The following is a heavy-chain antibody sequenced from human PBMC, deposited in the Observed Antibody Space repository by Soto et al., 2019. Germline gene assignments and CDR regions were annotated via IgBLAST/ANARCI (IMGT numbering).Heavy chain of an antibody. Sequence: EVQLVESGGGLVQPGGSLRLSCAASGFTFSSYSMNWVRQAPGKGLEWVSYISSSSSTIYYADSVKGRFTISRDNAKNSLYLQMNSLRDEDTAVYYCARDNPPLSRDYDFWSGYLDAFDIWGQGTMVTVSS. CDR3: ARDNPPLSRDYDFWSGYLDAFDI. D-gene: IGHD3-3*01. CDR2: ISSSSSTI. J-gene: IGHJ3*02. V-gene: IGHV3-48*02. CDR1: GFTFSSYS.